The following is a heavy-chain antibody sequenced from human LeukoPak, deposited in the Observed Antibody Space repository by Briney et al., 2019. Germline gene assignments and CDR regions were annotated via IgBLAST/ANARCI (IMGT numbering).Heavy chain of an antibody. Sequence: PSETLSLTCTVSGSSISSSSYYWGWIRQPPGKGLEWIGSIYYSGSTYYNPSLKSRVTISVDTSKNQFSLKLSSVTAADTAVYYCARMAALLWFGELSGVDWFDPWGQGTLVTVSS. CDR1: GSSISSSSYY. V-gene: IGHV4-39*07. CDR3: ARMAALLWFGELSGVDWFDP. J-gene: IGHJ5*02. D-gene: IGHD3-10*01. CDR2: IYYSGST.